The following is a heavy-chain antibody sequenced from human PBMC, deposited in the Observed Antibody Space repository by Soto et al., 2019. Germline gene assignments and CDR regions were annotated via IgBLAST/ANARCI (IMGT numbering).Heavy chain of an antibody. CDR3: AHSHFESLTGPFDS. Sequence: QITLKESGPSLVKPTQTLTLTWTFSGFSLTNTGDTVGWIRQPPGKALEWLALVYWHDDKRYNPSLRNRLTIAKDTSKNRVVLTLANVGPVDTATYYCAHSHFESLTGPFDSWGWGTLVTVSS. D-gene: IGHD3-9*01. CDR1: GFSLTNTGDT. V-gene: IGHV2-5*01. CDR2: VYWHDDK. J-gene: IGHJ5*01.